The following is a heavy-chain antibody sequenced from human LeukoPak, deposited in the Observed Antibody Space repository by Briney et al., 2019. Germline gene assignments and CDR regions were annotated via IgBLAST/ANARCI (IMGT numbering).Heavy chain of an antibody. CDR2: INHSGST. CDR1: GGSISTSNYY. V-gene: IGHV4-39*07. D-gene: IGHD6-6*01. Sequence: SETLSLTCTVSGGSISTSNYYWGWIRQPPGKGLEWIGEINHSGSTNYNPSLKSRVTISVDTSKNQFSLKLSSVTAADTAVYYCARGRRLVPYYYYYYMDVWGKGTTVTVSS. CDR3: ARGRRLVPYYYYYYMDV. J-gene: IGHJ6*03.